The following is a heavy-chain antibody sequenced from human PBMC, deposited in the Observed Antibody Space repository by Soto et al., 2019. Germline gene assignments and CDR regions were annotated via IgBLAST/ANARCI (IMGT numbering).Heavy chain of an antibody. CDR1: GGTFSSYA. V-gene: IGHV1-69*13. CDR3: AGDHDYGDYVAAFDI. D-gene: IGHD4-17*01. Sequence: ASVKVSCKASGGTFSSYAISWVRQAPGQGLEWMGGIIPIFGTANYAQKFQGRVTITADESTSTAYMELSSLRSEDTAVYYCAGDHDYGDYVAAFDIWGQGTMVTVSS. J-gene: IGHJ3*02. CDR2: IIPIFGTA.